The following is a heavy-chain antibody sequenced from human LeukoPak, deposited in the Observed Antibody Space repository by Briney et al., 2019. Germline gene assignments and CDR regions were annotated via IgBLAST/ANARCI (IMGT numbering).Heavy chain of an antibody. CDR2: VSLSGLT. Sequence: PSETLSLTCGVYGGSITSTNWWSWVRQPPGQGLEWIGEVSLSGLTSYNPSLSSRVIMALDTSKNHLSLHLTSVTAADTAVYYCSRENGAFSPFGYWGQGYLVTVLS. V-gene: IGHV4-4*02. D-gene: IGHD2-8*01. CDR3: SRENGAFSPFGY. J-gene: IGHJ4*02. CDR1: GGSITSTNW.